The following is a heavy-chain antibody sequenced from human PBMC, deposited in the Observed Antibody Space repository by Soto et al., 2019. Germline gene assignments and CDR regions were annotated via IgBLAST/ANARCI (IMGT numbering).Heavy chain of an antibody. CDR2: IHPGDSDT. D-gene: IGHD6-13*01. J-gene: IGHJ5*02. CDR1: GYSFTNYW. V-gene: IGHV5-51*03. CDR3: ARHNRYSSTWFEGWFDP. Sequence: EVQLVQSGAEVKKAGESLKISCQGSGYSFTNYWVGWVRQIPGRGLEWMGIIHPGDSDTRYSPFFQGQVTISADKSIRPAYLQWSSLKASHTAMYYCARHNRYSSTWFEGWFDPWGQGTLVTVSS.